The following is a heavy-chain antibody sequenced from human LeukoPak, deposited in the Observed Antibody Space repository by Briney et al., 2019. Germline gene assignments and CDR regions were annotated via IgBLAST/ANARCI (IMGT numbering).Heavy chain of an antibody. CDR2: INPNSGGT. CDR3: ARGGNYYGSGSYYSGTDY. Sequence: ASVKVSCKASGYTFTGYYMHWVRQAPGQGLEWMGWINPNSGGTNYAQKFQGRVTMTRDTSISTAYMELSRLRSDDTAVYYCARGGNYYGSGSYYSGTDYWGQGTLVTVSS. V-gene: IGHV1-2*02. CDR1: GYTFTGYY. J-gene: IGHJ4*02. D-gene: IGHD3-10*01.